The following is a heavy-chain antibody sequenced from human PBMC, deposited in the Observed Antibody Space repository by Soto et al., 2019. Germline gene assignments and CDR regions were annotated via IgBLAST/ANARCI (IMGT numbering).Heavy chain of an antibody. CDR3: ARGNHRWLQLWYFDL. Sequence: QVQLVQSGAEVKKPGSSVTVSCKASGGTFSSYTISWVRQAPGQGLEWMGGIIPIFGTVNYAQKFQGRVTITADESTCTAYMELRSLRSEDTAVYYCARGNHRWLQLWYFDLWGRGTLVTVSS. V-gene: IGHV1-69*12. J-gene: IGHJ2*01. CDR1: GGTFSSYT. CDR2: IIPIFGTV. D-gene: IGHD5-12*01.